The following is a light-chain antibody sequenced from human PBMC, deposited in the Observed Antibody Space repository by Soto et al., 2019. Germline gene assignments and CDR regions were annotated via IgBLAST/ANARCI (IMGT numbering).Light chain of an antibody. CDR3: QQSYYNPT. CDR2: GAS. J-gene: IGKJ1*01. Sequence: EILMTQSPATLSVSPGEGLTLSCRASQSISRTLAWYQQRPGQAPRLLIYGASTRATGIPARFSGSGSGTDFTLTISSLQREDFATYYCQQSYYNPTFGQGTKVDIK. V-gene: IGKV3D-15*01. CDR1: QSISRT.